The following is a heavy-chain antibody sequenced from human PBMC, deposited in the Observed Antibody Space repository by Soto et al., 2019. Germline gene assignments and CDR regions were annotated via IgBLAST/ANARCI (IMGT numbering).Heavy chain of an antibody. Sequence: QVQLVQSGAEVKKPGSSVKVSCKASGGTFSSYTISWVRQAPGQGLEWMGRIIPILGIANYAQKFQGRVTITADKSTSTAYMELSSLRSEDTAVYYCARLVLDGGYYYMDVWGKGTTVTVSS. CDR2: IIPILGIA. CDR1: GGTFSSYT. J-gene: IGHJ6*03. V-gene: IGHV1-69*02. CDR3: ARLVLDGGYYYMDV. D-gene: IGHD2-8*02.